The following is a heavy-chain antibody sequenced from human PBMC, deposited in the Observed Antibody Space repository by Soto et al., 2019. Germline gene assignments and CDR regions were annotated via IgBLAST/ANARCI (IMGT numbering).Heavy chain of an antibody. D-gene: IGHD6-13*01. V-gene: IGHV1-46*01. CDR3: ARASIAAAGGYYYYYYGMDV. Sequence: GASVKVSFKASGYTFTSYYMHWVRQAPGQGLEWMGIINPSGGSTSYAQKFQGRVTMTRDTSTSTVYMELSSLRSEDTAVYYCARASIAAAGGYYYYYYGMDVWGQGTTVTVSS. CDR1: GYTFTSYY. CDR2: INPSGGST. J-gene: IGHJ6*02.